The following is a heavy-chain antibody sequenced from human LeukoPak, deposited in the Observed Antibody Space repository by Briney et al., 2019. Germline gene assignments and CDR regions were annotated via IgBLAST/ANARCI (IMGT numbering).Heavy chain of an antibody. CDR3: TITAVAGTFDY. Sequence: GGSLRLSCAASGFTFSDSAMHWVRQASGKGLEWVGRIRSKANNYATAYAASVKGRFTISRDDSKNTAYLQMNSLKTEDTAVYYCTITAVAGTFDYWGQGTLVTVSS. V-gene: IGHV3-73*01. CDR1: GFTFSDSA. D-gene: IGHD6-19*01. CDR2: IRSKANNYAT. J-gene: IGHJ4*02.